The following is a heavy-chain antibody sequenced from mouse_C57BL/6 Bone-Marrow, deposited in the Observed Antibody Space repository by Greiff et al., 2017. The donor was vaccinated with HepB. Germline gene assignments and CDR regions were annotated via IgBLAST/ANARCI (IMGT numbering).Heavy chain of an antibody. CDR3: ARLHYGNYDYFDY. D-gene: IGHD2-1*01. CDR1: GYTFTDYY. V-gene: IGHV1-26*01. CDR2: INPNNGGT. J-gene: IGHJ2*01. Sequence: EVQLQQSGPELVKPGASVKISCKASGYTFTDYYMNWVKQSHGKSLEWIGDINPNNGGTSYNQKFKGKATLTVDKSSSTAYMELRSLTSEDSAVYYCARLHYGNYDYFDYWGQGTTLTVSS.